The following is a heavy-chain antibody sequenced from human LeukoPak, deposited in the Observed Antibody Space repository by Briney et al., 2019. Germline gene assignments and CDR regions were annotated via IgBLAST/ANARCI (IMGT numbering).Heavy chain of an antibody. D-gene: IGHD3-10*01. CDR2: VYRSGGT. CDR3: ARRSRGAFDI. V-gene: IGHV4-4*02. Sequence: SETLSLTCAVSGDSISDKYWWRWVRQFPDKGLEWIGEVYRSGGTSYNPSLKSRVTVSIDYSKNQFSLNLRSVTAADTAVYYCARRSRGAFDIWGQGTMVTVSS. CDR1: GDSISDKYW. J-gene: IGHJ3*02.